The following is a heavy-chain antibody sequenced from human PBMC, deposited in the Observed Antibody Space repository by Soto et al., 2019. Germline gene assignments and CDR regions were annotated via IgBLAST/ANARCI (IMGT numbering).Heavy chain of an antibody. Sequence: SETLSLTCAVYGGSVSGYYWSWIRQPPGKGLEWIGEINHSGSTNYNPSLKSRVTISVDTSKNQFSLKLSSVTAADTAVYYCARCSGTSCYGNLDYWGQGTLVTVSS. J-gene: IGHJ4*02. D-gene: IGHD2-2*01. CDR3: ARCSGTSCYGNLDY. CDR1: GGSVSGYY. CDR2: INHSGST. V-gene: IGHV4-34*01.